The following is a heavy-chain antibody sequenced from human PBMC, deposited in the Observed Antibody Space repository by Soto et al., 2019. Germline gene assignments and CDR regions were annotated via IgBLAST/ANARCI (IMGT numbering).Heavy chain of an antibody. D-gene: IGHD1-26*01. J-gene: IGHJ6*02. CDR3: ARDGLIVLATTAYYYYGMDV. CDR2: IRAYNGNT. V-gene: IGHV1-18*04. Sequence: GAVKVTCQACGYIFTRYGISWVGQAAGQGREGMGWIRAYNGNTNSAQKLQGRVTMTTDTSTSTAYMELRSLRSDDTAVYFCARDGLIVLATTAYYYYGMDVWGQGTTVTVSS. CDR1: GYIFTRYG.